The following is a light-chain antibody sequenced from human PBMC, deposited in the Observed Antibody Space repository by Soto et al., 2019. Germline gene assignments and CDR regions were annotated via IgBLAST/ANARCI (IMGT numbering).Light chain of an antibody. J-gene: IGKJ5*01. CDR3: HQYHSSAPIT. V-gene: IGKV3-15*01. CDR1: QSVSSN. Sequence: RPSGPALTVSDGERAAQGWRASQSVSSNLAWYQQKPGQAPRLLIYAASTRATGIPARFSGSGSGTEFTLTLPSRPSEHTAAFPCHQYHSSAPITFGQGTRLEIK. CDR2: AAS.